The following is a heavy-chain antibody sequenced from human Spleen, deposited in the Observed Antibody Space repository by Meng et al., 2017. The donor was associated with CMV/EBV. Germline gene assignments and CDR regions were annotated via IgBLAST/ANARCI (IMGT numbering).Heavy chain of an antibody. D-gene: IGHD2-21*01. Sequence: GGSLRLSCAASGFTFSSYGMHWVRQAPGKGLEWVALISYDGSNKYYADSVKGRFTISRDNSKNTLYLQMNSLRAEDTAVYYCARAFICGGDCLPYDNLADYWGQGTLVTVSS. CDR1: GFTFSSYG. V-gene: IGHV3-30*03. CDR3: ARAFICGGDCLPYDNLADY. CDR2: ISYDGSNK. J-gene: IGHJ4*02.